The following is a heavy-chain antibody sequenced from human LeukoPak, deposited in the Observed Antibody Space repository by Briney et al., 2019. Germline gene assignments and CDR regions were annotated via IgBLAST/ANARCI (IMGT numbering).Heavy chain of an antibody. J-gene: IGHJ4*02. CDR1: GFTFSTYW. Sequence: PGGSLRLSCAASGFTFSTYWMHWVRQAPGTGPVWVSHINTDGSSTTYADSVKGRFTIYRDNAENTLYLQMNSLRAEDTAVYYCARDRGYLFDNWGQGTLVTVSS. CDR3: ARDRGYLFDN. CDR2: INTDGSST. D-gene: IGHD6-13*01. V-gene: IGHV3-74*01.